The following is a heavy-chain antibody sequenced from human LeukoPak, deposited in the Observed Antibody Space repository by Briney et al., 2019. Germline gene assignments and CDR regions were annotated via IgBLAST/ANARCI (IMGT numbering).Heavy chain of an antibody. CDR1: GFTFSNAW. CDR2: IKSKIDGGTT. CDR3: TTSMMTFGGVIAH. J-gene: IGHJ5*02. Sequence: GGSLRLSCAASGFTFSNAWMSWVRQAPGKGLEWVCRIKSKIDGGTTDYAAPVKGRFTISRDDSKNTLYLQMNSLKTEDTAVYYCTTSMMTFGGVIAHWGQGTLVTVSS. V-gene: IGHV3-15*01. D-gene: IGHD3-16*01.